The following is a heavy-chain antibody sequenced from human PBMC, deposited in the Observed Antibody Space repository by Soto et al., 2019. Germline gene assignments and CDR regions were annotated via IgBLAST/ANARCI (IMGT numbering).Heavy chain of an antibody. CDR1: GFSLSEFAVG. D-gene: IGHD2-21*01. Sequence: HITLKESGPTLVKPTQTLTLTCTLSGFSLSEFAVGVAWVRRPPGKALEWLALIYSAGNKYYSPSLKTRLTISTDTSKENVVLTMTNRDPLDTATYFCVHTAGLLHRYWGQGTQVTVSS. V-gene: IGHV2-5*02. J-gene: IGHJ4*02. CDR2: IYSAGNK. CDR3: VHTAGLLHRY.